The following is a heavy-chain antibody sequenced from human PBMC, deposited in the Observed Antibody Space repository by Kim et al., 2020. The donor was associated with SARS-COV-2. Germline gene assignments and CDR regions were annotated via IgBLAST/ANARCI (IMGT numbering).Heavy chain of an antibody. CDR2: IKSKTDGGKT. J-gene: IGHJ4*02. CDR1: GFTFSNAW. Sequence: GGSLRLSCAASGFTFSNAWMSWVRQAPGKGLEWVGRIKSKTDGGKTDYAAPVKGRFTISRDDSKNTLYLQMNSLKTEDTAVYYCTAQLPYYYDSSGYYMVDFDYWGQGTLVTVSS. CDR3: TAQLPYYYDSSGYYMVDFDY. D-gene: IGHD3-22*01. V-gene: IGHV3-15*01.